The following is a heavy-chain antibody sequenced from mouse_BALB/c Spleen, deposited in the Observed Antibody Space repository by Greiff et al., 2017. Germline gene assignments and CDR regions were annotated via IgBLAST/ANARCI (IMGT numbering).Heavy chain of an antibody. D-gene: IGHD2-4*01. J-gene: IGHJ1*01. CDR3: ARLITTRYWYFDV. Sequence: EVQLQQSGAELVKPGASVKLSCTASGFNIKDTYMHWVKQRPEQGLEWIGRIDPANGNTKYDPKFQGKATITADTSSNTAYLQLSSLTSEDTAVYYGARLITTRYWYFDVWGAGTTVTVSS. CDR2: IDPANGNT. CDR1: GFNIKDTY. V-gene: IGHV14-3*02.